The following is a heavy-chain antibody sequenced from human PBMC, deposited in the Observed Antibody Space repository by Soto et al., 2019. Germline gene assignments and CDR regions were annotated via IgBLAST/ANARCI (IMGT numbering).Heavy chain of an antibody. Sequence: GGSLRLSCAASGFTFSSYGMHWVRQAPGKELEWVAVISYDGSNKYYADSVKGRFTISRDNSKNTLYLQMNSLRAEDTAVYYCAKPSPLGYCSSTSCYKNYFDYWGQGT. V-gene: IGHV3-30*18. CDR2: ISYDGSNK. CDR3: AKPSPLGYCSSTSCYKNYFDY. CDR1: GFTFSSYG. J-gene: IGHJ4*02. D-gene: IGHD2-2*02.